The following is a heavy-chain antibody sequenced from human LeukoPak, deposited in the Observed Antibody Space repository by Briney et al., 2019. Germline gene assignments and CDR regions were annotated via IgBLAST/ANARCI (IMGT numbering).Heavy chain of an antibody. J-gene: IGHJ6*03. CDR3: ARAPGGRRAYYMDV. D-gene: IGHD3-16*01. V-gene: IGHV4-61*02. Sequence: SETLSLTCTVSGGSISSGSYYWSWIRQPAGKGLEWIGRIYTYESPNYIPSLKSRVTISVDTSKNQFSLKLTSVTAADTAVYFCARAPGGRRAYYMDVWGKGTTVTISS. CDR2: IYTYESP. CDR1: GGSISSGSYY.